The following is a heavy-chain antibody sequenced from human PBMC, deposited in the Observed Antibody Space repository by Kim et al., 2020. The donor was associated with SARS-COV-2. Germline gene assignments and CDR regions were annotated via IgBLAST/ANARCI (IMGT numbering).Heavy chain of an antibody. D-gene: IGHD3-16*02. CDR3: ARSSLLDFDF. V-gene: IGHV1-2*02. J-gene: IGHJ4*02. CDR2: GT. Sequence: GTNNARQFHSRVTMATDTSVSTVYLERSSLRSDDTAVYYCARSSLLDFDFWGQGTLVTVSS.